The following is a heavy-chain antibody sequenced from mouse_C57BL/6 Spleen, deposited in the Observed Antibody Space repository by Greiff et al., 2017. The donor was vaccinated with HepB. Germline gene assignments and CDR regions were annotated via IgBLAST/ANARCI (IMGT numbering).Heavy chain of an antibody. CDR1: GFTLCSYA. Sequence: EVMLVESGEGLVKPGGSLKLSCAASGFTLCSYAMSWVRQTLGKRLEWVAYISSGCDYIYYADTVKGRFTISRDNARNTLYLQISSLKSEDTAMYYCTRDSHYYAMYYWGQGTSVTVSS. CDR3: TRDSHYYAMYY. V-gene: IGHV5-9-1*02. J-gene: IGHJ4*01. D-gene: IGHD3-2*01. CDR2: ISSGCDYI.